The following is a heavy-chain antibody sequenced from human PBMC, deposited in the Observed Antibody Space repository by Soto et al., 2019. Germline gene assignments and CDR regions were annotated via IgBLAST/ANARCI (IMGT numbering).Heavy chain of an antibody. CDR1: GYTFTSYY. Sequence: RASVKVSCKASGYTFTSYYMHWVRQAPGQGLEWMGIINPSGGSTSYAQKFQGRVTMTRDTSTSTVYMELSSLRSEDTAVDYCVREGVSHCISTSCSHFDYWGQGTLVTVSS. CDR3: VREGVSHCISTSCSHFDY. CDR2: INPSGGST. J-gene: IGHJ4*02. V-gene: IGHV1-46*01. D-gene: IGHD2-2*01.